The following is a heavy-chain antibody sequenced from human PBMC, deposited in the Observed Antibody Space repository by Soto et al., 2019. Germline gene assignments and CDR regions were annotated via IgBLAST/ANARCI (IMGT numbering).Heavy chain of an antibody. D-gene: IGHD1-26*01. CDR3: ASSRVGATRSDYYFDY. CDR1: GGTFSSYA. CDR2: IIPIFGTA. V-gene: IGHV1-69*06. Sequence: SVKVSCKASGGTFSSYAISWVRQAPGQGLEWMGGIIPIFGTANYAQKFQGRVTITADKSTSTAYMELSSLRSEDTAVYYCASSRVGATRSDYYFDYWGQGTLVTVSS. J-gene: IGHJ4*02.